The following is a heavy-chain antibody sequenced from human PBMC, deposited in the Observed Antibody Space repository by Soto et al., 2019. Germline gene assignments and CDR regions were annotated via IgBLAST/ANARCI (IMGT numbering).Heavy chain of an antibody. CDR3: ARDRYSSGWYDLDY. D-gene: IGHD6-19*01. CDR2: IWYDGSNK. Sequence: QVQLVESGGGVVQPGKSLTLSCAASGFTFSSYGMHWVRQAPGKGLEWVAVIWYDGSNKYYADSVKGRFTISRDNSQNTLSLQMSCLRVEDTAVYYCARDRYSSGWYDLDYWGQGTLVTVSS. CDR1: GFTFSSYG. J-gene: IGHJ4*02. V-gene: IGHV3-33*01.